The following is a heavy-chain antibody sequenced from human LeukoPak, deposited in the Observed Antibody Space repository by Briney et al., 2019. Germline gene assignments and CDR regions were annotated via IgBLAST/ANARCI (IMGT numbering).Heavy chain of an antibody. CDR1: GFIFSNDA. J-gene: IGHJ4*02. CDR2: IWSDGSNK. V-gene: IGHV3-33*01. Sequence: GGSLRLSCAASGFIFSNDAMHWVRQAPGKGLEWVAFIWSDGSNKYYADSVKGRFTISRDNSEDALYLQMNSLRVEDTAVYYCARDPAGSGFAFDSWGQGALVTVSS. D-gene: IGHD1-1*01. CDR3: ARDPAGSGFAFDS.